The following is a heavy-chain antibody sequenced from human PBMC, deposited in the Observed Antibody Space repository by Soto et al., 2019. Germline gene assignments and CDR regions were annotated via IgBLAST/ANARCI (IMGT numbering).Heavy chain of an antibody. J-gene: IGHJ5*02. Sequence: QVQLVQSGAEVKKPGSSVKVSCKSSGGTFSSYAISWVRQAPGQGLEWVGGIIPIFGTTNYAQRFQGRVTITADDSTTTAYMELSNLRSDDTAVYYCARDCPYRGDYWDWFDPWGQGTLVTVSS. CDR1: GGTFSSYA. CDR3: ARDCPYRGDYWDWFDP. V-gene: IGHV1-69*01. CDR2: IIPIFGTT. D-gene: IGHD1-26*01.